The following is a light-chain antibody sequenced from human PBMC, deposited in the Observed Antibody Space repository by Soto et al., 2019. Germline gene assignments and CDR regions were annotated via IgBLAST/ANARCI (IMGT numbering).Light chain of an antibody. CDR2: DVR. CDR1: SSDIGGYNY. J-gene: IGLJ2*01. Sequence: QSALTQPASVSGSPGQSITISCTGTSSDIGGYNYVSWYQHHPGKAPKLMIHDVRDRPSGVSNLFSGSKSGNTASLTISGLQVDDDADYYCSSYRTGITDVFGGGTKLTVL. CDR3: SSYRTGITDV. V-gene: IGLV2-14*03.